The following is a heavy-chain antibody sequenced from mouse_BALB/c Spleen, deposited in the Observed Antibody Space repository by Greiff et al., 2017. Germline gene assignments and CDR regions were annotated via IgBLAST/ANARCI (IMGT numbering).Heavy chain of an antibody. J-gene: IGHJ3*01. CDR1: GFAFSSYD. V-gene: IGHV5-12-1*01. D-gene: IGHD2-4*01. CDR2: ISSGGGST. Sequence: EVMLVESGGGLVKPGGSLKLSCAASGFAFSSYDMSWVRQTPEKRLEWVAYISSGGGSTYYPDTVKGRFTISRDNAKNTLYLQMSSLKSEDTAMYYCTPYDYDEGAWFAYWGQGTLVTVSA. CDR3: TPYDYDEGAWFAY.